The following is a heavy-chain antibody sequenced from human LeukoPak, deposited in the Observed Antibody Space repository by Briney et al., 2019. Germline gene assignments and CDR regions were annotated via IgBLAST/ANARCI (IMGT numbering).Heavy chain of an antibody. J-gene: IGHJ4*02. V-gene: IGHV3-7*03. CDR1: GFTFSSYE. CDR2: MNQDGTEK. Sequence: GGSLRLSCAASGFTFSSYEMNWVRQAPGKGLEWVANMNQDGTEKYYVDSVKGRFTISRDNAKNSLYLQMNSLRVEDTAVYYCARDGLPFDYWGQGTLVTVSS. CDR3: ARDGLPFDY.